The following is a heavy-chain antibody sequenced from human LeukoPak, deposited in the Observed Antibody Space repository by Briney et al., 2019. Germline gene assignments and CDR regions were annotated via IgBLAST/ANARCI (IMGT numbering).Heavy chain of an antibody. D-gene: IGHD2-15*01. CDR3: ASTGGSIPFDY. Sequence: PGGSLRLSCAASGFTVSSNYMSWVRQAPGKGLEWVSVIYSGGSTYYADSVKGRFTISRDNSKSTLYLQMTSLRAEDTAVYYCASTGGSIPFDYWGQGTLVTVSS. J-gene: IGHJ4*02. V-gene: IGHV3-53*01. CDR1: GFTVSSNY. CDR2: IYSGGST.